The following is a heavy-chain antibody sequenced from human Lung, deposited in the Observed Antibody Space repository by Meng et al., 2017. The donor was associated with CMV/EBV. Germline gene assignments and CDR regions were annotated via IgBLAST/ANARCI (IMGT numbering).Heavy chain of an antibody. CDR2: IKQDGSEK. J-gene: IGHJ4*02. V-gene: IGHV3-7*01. D-gene: IGHD3-10*01. CDR1: GFTFSSYW. Sequence: GESXKISCAASGFTFSSYWMSWVRQAPVKGLEWVASIKQDGSEKYYVDSVKGRFTISRDNAKNSLYLQMNSLRAEDTAVYYCARDLRSPVYWGQGTLVTVS. CDR3: ARDLRSPVY.